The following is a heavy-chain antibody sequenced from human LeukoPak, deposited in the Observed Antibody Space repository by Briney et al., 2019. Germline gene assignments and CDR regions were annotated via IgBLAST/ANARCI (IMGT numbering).Heavy chain of an antibody. Sequence: SETLSLTCTVSGGSISSYYWSWIRQPPGKGLEWIGYIYYSGSTNYNPSLKSRVTISVDTSKNQFSLKLSSVTAADTAVYYCARRSYGYRGEGYFDYWGQGTLVTVSS. V-gene: IGHV4-59*01. D-gene: IGHD3-10*01. CDR2: IYYSGST. CDR1: GGSISSYY. J-gene: IGHJ4*02. CDR3: ARRSYGYRGEGYFDY.